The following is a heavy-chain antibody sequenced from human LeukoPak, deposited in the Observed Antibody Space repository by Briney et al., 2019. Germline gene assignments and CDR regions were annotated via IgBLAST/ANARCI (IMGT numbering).Heavy chain of an antibody. J-gene: IGHJ5*02. D-gene: IGHD1-1*01. CDR3: ARKGRRGPRGWFDP. CDR2: INHSGST. V-gene: IGHV4-34*01. CDR1: GGSFSGYY. Sequence: SETLSLTRAVYGGSFSGYYWSWIRQPPGKGLEWIGEINHSGSTNYNPSLKSRVTISVDTSKNQFSLKLSSVTAADTAVYYCARKGRRGPRGWFDPWGQGTLVTVSS.